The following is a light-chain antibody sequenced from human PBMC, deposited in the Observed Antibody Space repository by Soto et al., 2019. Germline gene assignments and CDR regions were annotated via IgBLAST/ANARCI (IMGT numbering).Light chain of an antibody. Sequence: EIVLTQSPGTLSLSPGERATLSCSASPSVSSSYLAWYQQKPGQAPRLLIYGASNRAAGIPDRFSGSGSGTYFTLPISSLEPEDFAVYYGHQYGSSPLTFGGGHKVEIK. J-gene: IGKJ4*01. CDR2: GAS. CDR1: PSVSSSY. V-gene: IGKV3-20*01. CDR3: HQYGSSPLT.